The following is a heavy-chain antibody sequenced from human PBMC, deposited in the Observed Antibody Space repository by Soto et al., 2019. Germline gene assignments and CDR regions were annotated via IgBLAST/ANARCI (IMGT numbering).Heavy chain of an antibody. CDR3: ARRRVYDYYSMDV. D-gene: IGHD6-13*01. CDR1: GGSISSSSYY. CDR2: IDYSGST. Sequence: SETLSLTCTVSGGSISSSSYYWGWIRQPPGNGLEWIGSIDYSGSTYYNPSLKSRVTISVDTSKNQFSLKVSSVTAADTAVYYCARRRVYDYYSMDVWGQGTTVTVSS. J-gene: IGHJ6*02. V-gene: IGHV4-39*01.